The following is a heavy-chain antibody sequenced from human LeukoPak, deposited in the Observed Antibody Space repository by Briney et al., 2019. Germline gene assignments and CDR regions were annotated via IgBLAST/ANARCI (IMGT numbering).Heavy chain of an antibody. CDR2: ISGSGGST. CDR1: GFTFSSYA. V-gene: IGHV3-23*01. Sequence: GGSLRLSCAASGFTFSSYAMSWVRQAPGKGLEWVSLISGSGGSTYCADSVKGRFTISRDNSKNTLFLQMNSLRVEDMAVYYCAKVPEPSDSWLFGYWGQGTLVTVSS. J-gene: IGHJ4*02. CDR3: AKVPEPSDSWLFGY. D-gene: IGHD6-13*01.